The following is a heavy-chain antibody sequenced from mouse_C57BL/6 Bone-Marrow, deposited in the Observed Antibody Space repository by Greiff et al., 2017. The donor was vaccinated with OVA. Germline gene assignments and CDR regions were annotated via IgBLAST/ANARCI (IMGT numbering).Heavy chain of an antibody. Sequence: QFQLQQPGAELVKPGASVKLSCKASGYTFTRYWMQWVKQRPGQGLEWIGEIDPSDSYTNYNQKFKGKATLTVDTSSSTAYMQLSSLTSEDSAVYYCARADYWGQGTTLTVSS. J-gene: IGHJ2*01. CDR3: ARADY. CDR1: GYTFTRYW. CDR2: IDPSDSYT. V-gene: IGHV1-50*01.